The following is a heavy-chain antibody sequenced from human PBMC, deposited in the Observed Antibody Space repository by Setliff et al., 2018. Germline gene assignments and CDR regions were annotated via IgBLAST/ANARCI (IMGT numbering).Heavy chain of an antibody. CDR1: GGTFSSYA. D-gene: IGHD3-22*01. CDR2: IIPILGIA. V-gene: IGHV1-69*10. CDR3: ARDLKRRGYYASSGYYY. J-gene: IGHJ4*02. Sequence: ASVKVSCKASGGTFSSYAISWVRQAPGQGLEWMGGIIPILGIANYAQKFQGRVTITADKSTSTAYMELSSLRSEDTAVYYCARDLKRRGYYASSGYYYWGQGTLVTVSS.